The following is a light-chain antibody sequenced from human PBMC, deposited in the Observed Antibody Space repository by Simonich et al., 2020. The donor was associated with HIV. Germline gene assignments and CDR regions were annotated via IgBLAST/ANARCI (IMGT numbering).Light chain of an antibody. J-gene: IGKJ1*01. CDR3: QQYNRWPPWT. CDR2: GAS. CDR1: QSVSSN. V-gene: IGKV3D-15*01. Sequence: EIVMTQSPATLSVSPGERATLSRRASQSVSSNLAWYQQKPGQAPRLLIYGASTRATGIPGRFSGSGSGTEFTLTISSLQSEDFAVYYCQQYNRWPPWTFGQGTKVEIK.